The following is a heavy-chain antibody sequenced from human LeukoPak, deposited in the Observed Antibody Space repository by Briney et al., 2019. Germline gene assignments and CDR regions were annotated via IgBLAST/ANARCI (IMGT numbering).Heavy chain of an antibody. J-gene: IGHJ4*02. CDR3: ARETSVAGTGADY. Sequence: ASVKVSCKASGYTFTSYAMHWVRQAPGQRLEWMGWINAGNGNTKYSQKFQGRVTITRDTSASTAYMELSSLRSEDTAVYYCARETSVAGTGADYWGQGTLVTVSS. D-gene: IGHD6-19*01. CDR2: INAGNGNT. CDR1: GYTFTSYA. V-gene: IGHV1-3*01.